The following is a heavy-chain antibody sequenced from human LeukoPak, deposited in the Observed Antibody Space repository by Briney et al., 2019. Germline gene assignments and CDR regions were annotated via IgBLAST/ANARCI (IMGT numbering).Heavy chain of an antibody. D-gene: IGHD3-22*01. Sequence: SETLSLTCTVSGGSISSYYWSWIRQPAGKGLEWIGRIYTSGSTNYNPSLKSRVTMSVDTSKNQFSLKLSSVTAADTAVYYCARGNYYDSSGYPIYYYYGMDVWGQGTAVTVSS. CDR2: IYTSGST. V-gene: IGHV4-4*07. CDR1: GGSISSYY. CDR3: ARGNYYDSSGYPIYYYYGMDV. J-gene: IGHJ6*02.